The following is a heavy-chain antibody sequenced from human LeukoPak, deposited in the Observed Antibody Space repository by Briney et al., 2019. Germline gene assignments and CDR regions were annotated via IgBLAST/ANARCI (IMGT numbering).Heavy chain of an antibody. CDR2: MNPNSGNT. V-gene: IGHV1-8*03. CDR1: GYTFTSYD. J-gene: IGHJ6*03. D-gene: IGHD3-10*01. CDR3: ARAGVRGGIHYYYYYMDV. Sequence: ASVKVSCKASGYTFTSYDINWVRQATGQGLEWMGWMNPNSGNTGYAQKFQGRVTITRNTSISTAYMELSSLRSEDTAVYYCARAGVRGGIHYYYYYMDVWGKGTTVIVSS.